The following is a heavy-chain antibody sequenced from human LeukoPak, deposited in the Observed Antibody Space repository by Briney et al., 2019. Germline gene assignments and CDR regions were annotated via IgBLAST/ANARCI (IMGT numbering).Heavy chain of an antibody. D-gene: IGHD6-13*01. J-gene: IGHJ5*02. V-gene: IGHV3-74*01. Sequence: PGGSLRLSCAASGFTFSSYWMHWVRQAPGKGLGWVSRINSDGRSTIYADSVKGRFTISRDNAKNTLYLQMNSLRAEDTAVYYCARGSRGSWFDPWGQGTLVTVSS. CDR2: INSDGRST. CDR1: GFTFSSYW. CDR3: ARGSRGSWFDP.